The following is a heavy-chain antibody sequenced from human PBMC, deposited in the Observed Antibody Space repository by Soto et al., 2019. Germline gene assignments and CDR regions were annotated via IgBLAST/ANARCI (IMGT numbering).Heavy chain of an antibody. CDR2: LYYRGAT. Sequence: SETLSLTCSVSAGSIKNTNYHWGWIRQPPGKGLEWIGTLYYRGATDYNPSLKTRVTISVDTSKNLLSLNLSSVTAADTAVYYCFGVMAATLDYWGQGTLVTVSS. CDR1: AGSIKNTNYH. D-gene: IGHD2-21*02. J-gene: IGHJ4*01. V-gene: IGHV4-39*01. CDR3: FGVMAATLDY.